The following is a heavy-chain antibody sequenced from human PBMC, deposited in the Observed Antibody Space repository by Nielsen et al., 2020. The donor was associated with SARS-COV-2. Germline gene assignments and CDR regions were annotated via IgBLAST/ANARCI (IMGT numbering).Heavy chain of an antibody. Sequence: GGSLRLSCKASGFSFTNYWISWVRQMPGKGLEWMGNIDPTDSHTNYNPSFQGQVTISADKSISTVYLQWSGLKASDSAMYYCARNTYGGSTDYWGQGTLVTVSS. D-gene: IGHD4-23*01. CDR1: GFSFTNYW. CDR2: IDPTDSHT. CDR3: ARNTYGGSTDY. J-gene: IGHJ4*02. V-gene: IGHV5-10-1*04.